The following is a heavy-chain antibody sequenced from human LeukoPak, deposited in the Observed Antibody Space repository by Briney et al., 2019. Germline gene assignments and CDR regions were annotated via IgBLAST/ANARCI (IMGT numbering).Heavy chain of an antibody. CDR2: ISSSSSYI. CDR1: GFTFSSYS. CDR3: AKAKGYDYYYMDV. D-gene: IGHD2-2*01. J-gene: IGHJ6*03. V-gene: IGHV3-21*04. Sequence: GGSLRLSCAASGFTFSSYSMNWVRQAPGKGLEWVSSISSSSSYIYYADSVKGRFTISRDTSKNTLYLQMSSLRAEDTAIYYCAKAKGYDYYYMDVWGKGTTVTVSS.